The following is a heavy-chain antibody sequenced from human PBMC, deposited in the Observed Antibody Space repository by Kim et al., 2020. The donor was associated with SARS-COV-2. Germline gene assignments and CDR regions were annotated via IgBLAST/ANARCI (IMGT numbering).Heavy chain of an antibody. CDR3: ASWAAAGTEYYYGMDV. CDR2: ISSSGSTI. V-gene: IGHV3-48*03. CDR1: GFTFSSYE. J-gene: IGHJ6*02. D-gene: IGHD6-13*01. Sequence: GGSLRLSCAASGFTFSSYEMNWVRQAPGKGLEWVSYISSSGSTIYYADSMKGRFTISRDNAKNSLYLQMNSLRAEDTAVYYCASWAAAGTEYYYGMDVWGQGTTVTVSS.